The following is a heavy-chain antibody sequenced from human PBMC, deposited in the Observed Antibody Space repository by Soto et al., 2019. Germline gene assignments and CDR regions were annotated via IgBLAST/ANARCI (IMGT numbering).Heavy chain of an antibody. V-gene: IGHV3-48*01. D-gene: IGHD3-22*01. CDR2: ISSSSSTI. CDR1: GFTFSSYS. Sequence: AGGSLRLSCAASGFTFSSYSMNWVRQAPGKGLEWVSYISSSSSTIYYADSVKGRFTISRDNAKNSLYLQMNSLRAEDTAVYYCARDRTRLLTEIWEAGRVTYFDYWGQGTLVTVSS. J-gene: IGHJ4*02. CDR3: ARDRTRLLTEIWEAGRVTYFDY.